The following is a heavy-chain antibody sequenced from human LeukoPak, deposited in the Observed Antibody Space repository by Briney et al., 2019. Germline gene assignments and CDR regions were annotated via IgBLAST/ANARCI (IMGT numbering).Heavy chain of an antibody. CDR3: ARYSSSSGGASYYVDY. CDR2: ISGDGSVT. V-gene: IGHV3-74*01. D-gene: IGHD6-6*01. CDR1: GFTLRNYW. J-gene: IGHJ4*01. Sequence: PGGSLRLSCTASGFTLRNYWMHWVRQVPGKRLVWVSRISGDGSVTNYADSVQGRLTISRDNAKNILYLQINNLRSEDTAVYYCARYSSSSGGASYYVDYWGHGTLVTVSS.